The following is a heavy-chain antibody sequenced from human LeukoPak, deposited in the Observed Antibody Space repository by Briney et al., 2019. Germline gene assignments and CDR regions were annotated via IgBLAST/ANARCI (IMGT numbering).Heavy chain of an antibody. Sequence: GGSLRLSCAASGFTFSSYGMHWVRQAPGKGLEWVAVIWYDGSNKYYADSVKGRFTISRDNSKNTLYLQMNSLRAEDTAVYYCARDLTDNPNYYYYGMDVWGQGTTVTVSS. CDR1: GFTFSSYG. D-gene: IGHD2-21*02. CDR3: ARDLTDNPNYYYYGMDV. J-gene: IGHJ6*02. CDR2: IWYDGSNK. V-gene: IGHV3-33*01.